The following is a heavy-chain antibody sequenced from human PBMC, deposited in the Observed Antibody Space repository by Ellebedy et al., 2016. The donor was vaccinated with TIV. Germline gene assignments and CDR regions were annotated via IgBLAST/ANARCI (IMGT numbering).Heavy chain of an antibody. Sequence: GESLKISCAASGFTFSDYYMSWIRQAPGKGLEWVSYISSSSSYTNYADSVKGRFTISRDNAKNSLYLQMNSLRAEDTAVYYCASDQSSGEGYWGQGTLVTVSS. D-gene: IGHD6-19*01. CDR3: ASDQSSGEGY. J-gene: IGHJ4*02. CDR2: ISSSSSYT. CDR1: GFTFSDYY. V-gene: IGHV3-11*06.